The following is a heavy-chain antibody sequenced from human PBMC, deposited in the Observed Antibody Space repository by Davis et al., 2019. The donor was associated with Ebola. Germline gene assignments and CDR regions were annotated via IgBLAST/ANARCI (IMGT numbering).Heavy chain of an antibody. CDR2: ISSNGGST. J-gene: IGHJ6*02. D-gene: IGHD6-13*01. Sequence: PGGSLRLSCAASGFTFSSYAMHWVRQAPGKGLEYVSAISSNGGSTYYADSVKGRFTISRDNSKNTLYLQMNSLRAEDTAVYYCAKDPSDSSSWYGTTYGMDVWGQGTTVTVSS. CDR3: AKDPSDSSSWYGTTYGMDV. V-gene: IGHV3-64*02. CDR1: GFTFSSYA.